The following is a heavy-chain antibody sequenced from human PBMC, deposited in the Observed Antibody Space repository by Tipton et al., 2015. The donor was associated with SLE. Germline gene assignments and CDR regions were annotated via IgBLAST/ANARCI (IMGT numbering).Heavy chain of an antibody. CDR3: ARGRGELDIDAFDI. V-gene: IGHV3-33*01. J-gene: IGHJ3*02. D-gene: IGHD3-16*01. CDR2: VWSDGSNN. CDR1: GFTFRNSV. Sequence: SLRLSCAASGFTFRNSVIHWVRQAPGKGLEWVAAVWSDGSNNYYADSVKGRFTVSRDNSKNTVYLEMNSLRADDTAVYYCARGRGELDIDAFDIWGQGTAVIVSS.